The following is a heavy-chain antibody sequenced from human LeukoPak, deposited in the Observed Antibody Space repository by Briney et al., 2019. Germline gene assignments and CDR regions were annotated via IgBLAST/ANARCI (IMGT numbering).Heavy chain of an antibody. J-gene: IGHJ4*02. Sequence: GGSLRLSCAASGFSFNTYSLNWVRQAPGKGLEWVSYISSSSSTIYYADSVKGRFTISRDNAENSLYLQMNSLRAEDTAVYYCARDPGLSGYYFDYWGQGTLVSVLS. CDR1: GFSFNTYS. D-gene: IGHD5-12*01. V-gene: IGHV3-48*01. CDR2: ISSSSSTI. CDR3: ARDPGLSGYYFDY.